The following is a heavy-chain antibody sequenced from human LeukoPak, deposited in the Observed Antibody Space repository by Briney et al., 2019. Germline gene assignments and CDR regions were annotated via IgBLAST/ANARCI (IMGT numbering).Heavy chain of an antibody. CDR1: GGSISSGGYY. D-gene: IGHD5-12*01. CDR3: ARDKGSGPKNDAFDI. V-gene: IGHV4-31*03. J-gene: IGHJ3*02. Sequence: SQTLSLTRTVSGGSISSGGYYWSWIRQHPGKGLEWIGYIYYSGSTYYNPSLKSRVTISVDTSKNQFSLKLSSVTAADTAVYYCARDKGSGPKNDAFDIWGQGTMVTVSS. CDR2: IYYSGST.